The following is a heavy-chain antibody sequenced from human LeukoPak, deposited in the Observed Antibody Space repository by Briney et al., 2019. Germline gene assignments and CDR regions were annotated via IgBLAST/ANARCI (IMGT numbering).Heavy chain of an antibody. CDR3: ARTTYDYVWGSYRCTYFDY. CDR2: IKQDGRES. Sequence: PGGSLRLSCAASGFTISSYWMSWVRQAAGKGLEWVATIKQDGRESLYVDAVKGRFTISRENAKNSLYLQMNSLRAEDTAVYYCARTTYDYVWGSYRCTYFDYWGQGTLVTVSS. V-gene: IGHV3-7*01. J-gene: IGHJ4*02. D-gene: IGHD3-16*02. CDR1: GFTISSYW.